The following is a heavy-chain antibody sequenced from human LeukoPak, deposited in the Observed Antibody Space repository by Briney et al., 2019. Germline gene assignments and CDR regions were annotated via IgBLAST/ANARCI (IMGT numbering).Heavy chain of an antibody. CDR1: GFTFSDYY. J-gene: IGHJ5*02. CDR2: ISSGGSTI. CDR3: AKGPTPLSSRGWIDP. Sequence: GGSLRLSCAASGFTFSDYYMSWIRQAPGKGLEWVSYISSGGSTISYADSVKGGFTISRDNAKNSLYLQMNSLRPEDTAVYYCAKGPTPLSSRGWIDPWGQGTLVTVSS. V-gene: IGHV3-11*04. D-gene: IGHD6-13*01.